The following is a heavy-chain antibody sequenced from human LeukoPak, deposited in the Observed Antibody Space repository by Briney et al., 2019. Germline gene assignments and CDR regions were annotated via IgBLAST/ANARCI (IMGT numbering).Heavy chain of an antibody. V-gene: IGHV3-9*01. D-gene: IGHD2/OR15-2a*01. CDR3: AKDMGASMYYYGMDV. CDR1: GFTFDDYA. J-gene: IGHJ6*02. CDR2: ISWSSGSI. Sequence: PGGSLRLSCVASGFTFDDYAMHWVRQAPGKGLEWVSGISWSSGSIGYADSVKGRFTVSRDNAKNSLYLQMNSLRAEDTALYYCAKDMGASMYYYGMDVWGQGTTVTVSS.